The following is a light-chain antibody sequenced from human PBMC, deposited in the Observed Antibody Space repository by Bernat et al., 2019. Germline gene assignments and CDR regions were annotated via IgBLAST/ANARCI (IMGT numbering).Light chain of an antibody. CDR3: CSYAGPWV. J-gene: IGLJ3*02. V-gene: IGLV2-23*02. Sequence: QSALTQPASVSGSPGQSITISCTGTSSDVGSYNLVSWYQQHPGKAPKLMIYEVSKRPSGVSNRFSGSKSGNTASLTISWLLAEDEADYYCCSYAGPWVFGGGTKLTVL. CDR1: SSDVGSYNL. CDR2: EVS.